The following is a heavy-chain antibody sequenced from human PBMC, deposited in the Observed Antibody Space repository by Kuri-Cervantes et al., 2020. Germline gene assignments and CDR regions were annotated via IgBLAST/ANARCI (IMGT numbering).Heavy chain of an antibody. Sequence: GESLKISCAASGFTFSSYWMSWVRQAPGKGLEWVANIKQDGSEKYYVDSVKGRFTISRDNSKNTLYLQVNSLRAEDTAVYYCARGAFLPRGVIGYWGQGTLVTVSS. CDR3: ARGAFLPRGVIGY. D-gene: IGHD3-10*01. V-gene: IGHV3-7*01. CDR1: GFTFSSYW. CDR2: IKQDGSEK. J-gene: IGHJ4*02.